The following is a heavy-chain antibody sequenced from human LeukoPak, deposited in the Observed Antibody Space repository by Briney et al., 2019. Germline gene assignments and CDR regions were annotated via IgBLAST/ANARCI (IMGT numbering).Heavy chain of an antibody. D-gene: IGHD2-21*01. V-gene: IGHV4-38-2*01. CDR2: IYHSGST. Sequence: PSETLSHTCAVSGYSISSGYYWGWIRQPPGKGLEWIGSIYHSGSTYYNPSLKSRVTISVDTSKNQFSLKLSSVTAADTAVYYCASSPSYSVSSFDYWGQGTLVTVSS. CDR3: ASSPSYSVSSFDY. CDR1: GYSISSGYY. J-gene: IGHJ4*02.